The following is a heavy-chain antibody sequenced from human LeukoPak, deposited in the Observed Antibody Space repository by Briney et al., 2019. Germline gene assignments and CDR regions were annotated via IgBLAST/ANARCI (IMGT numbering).Heavy chain of an antibody. CDR2: IYHSGST. V-gene: IGHV4-30-2*01. Sequence: SETLSLTCAVSGGSISSGGYSWSWLRQPPGKGLEWIGYIYHSGSTYYNPSLKSRVTISVDRSKNQFSLKLSSVTAADTAVHYCARVSIVGGHYFDYWGQGTLVTVSS. CDR1: GGSISSGGYS. CDR3: ARVSIVGGHYFDY. J-gene: IGHJ4*02. D-gene: IGHD2-15*01.